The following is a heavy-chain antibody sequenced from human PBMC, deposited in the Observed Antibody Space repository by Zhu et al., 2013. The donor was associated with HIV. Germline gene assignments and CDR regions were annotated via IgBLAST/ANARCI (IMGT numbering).Heavy chain of an antibody. J-gene: IGHJ6*02. CDR3: ARGEDIVVVPAAMGHYYGMDV. CDR2: IIPIFGTA. D-gene: IGHD2-2*01. V-gene: IGHV1-69*01. CDR1: GGTFSSYA. Sequence: QVQLVQSGAEVKKPGSSVKVSCKASGGTFSSYAISWVRQAPGQGLEWMGGIIPIFGTANYAQKFQGRVTITADESTSTAYMELSSLRSEDTAVYYCARGEDIVVVPAAMGHYYGMDVWGQGTTVTVSS.